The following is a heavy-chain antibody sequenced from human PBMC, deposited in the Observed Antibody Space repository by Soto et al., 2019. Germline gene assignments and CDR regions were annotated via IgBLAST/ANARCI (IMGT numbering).Heavy chain of an antibody. D-gene: IGHD5-12*01. CDR2: IYYSGST. Sequence: SETLSLTCTVSGGSISSGGYYWSWIRQHPGKGLEWIGYIYYSGSTYYNPSLKSRLTISVDTSKNQFSLKLSSVTAADTAVYYCARGLSGYDRRCDYWGQGTLVTVSS. CDR1: GGSISSGGYY. CDR3: ARGLSGYDRRCDY. V-gene: IGHV4-31*03. J-gene: IGHJ4*02.